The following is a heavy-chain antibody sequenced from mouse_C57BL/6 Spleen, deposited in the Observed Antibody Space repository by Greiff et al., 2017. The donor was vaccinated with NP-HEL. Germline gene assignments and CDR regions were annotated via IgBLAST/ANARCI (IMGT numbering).Heavy chain of an antibody. J-gene: IGHJ3*01. Sequence: VQLQQPGAELVRPGSSVKLSCKASGYTFTSYWMHWVKQRPIQGLEWIGNIDPSESETHYNQKFKDKATLTVDKSSSTAYMQLSSLTSEDSAVYYCARGGSSTWFAYWGQGTLVTVSA. CDR2: IDPSESET. V-gene: IGHV1-52*01. CDR3: ARGGSSTWFAY. D-gene: IGHD1-1*01. CDR1: GYTFTSYW.